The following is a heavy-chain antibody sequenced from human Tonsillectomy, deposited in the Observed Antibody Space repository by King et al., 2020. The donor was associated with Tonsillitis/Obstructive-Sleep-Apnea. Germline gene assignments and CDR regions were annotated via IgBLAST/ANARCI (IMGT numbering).Heavy chain of an antibody. CDR2: ISGSSGTT. J-gene: IGHJ4*02. Sequence: VQLVESGGGLVQPGGSLRLSCAASGFTFSSSTMNWVRQAPGKGLEWVSFISGSSGTTYYADSVRGRFTISSDNAKSSLFLQMNSLRDEDTAVYYCASRGEYSSGWYYWGLGTLVTVSS. D-gene: IGHD6-19*01. V-gene: IGHV3-48*02. CDR1: GFTFSSST. CDR3: ASRGEYSSGWYY.